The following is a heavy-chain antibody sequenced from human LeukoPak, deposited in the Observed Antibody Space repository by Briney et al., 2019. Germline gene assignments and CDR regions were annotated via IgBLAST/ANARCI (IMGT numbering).Heavy chain of an antibody. CDR3: ARRSVVVAVGDALDI. J-gene: IGHJ3*02. CDR1: GGSVSSYC. V-gene: IGHV4-59*08. Sequence: PSETLSLTCTVSGGSVSSYCWSWIRQPPGKGLDWIGYIHYSGSTNYKSSLKSRVTISVDASKNQFSLKLRYVTAAETAVYYCARRSVVVAVGDALDIWGQGTTVTVSS. D-gene: IGHD2-15*01. CDR2: IHYSGST.